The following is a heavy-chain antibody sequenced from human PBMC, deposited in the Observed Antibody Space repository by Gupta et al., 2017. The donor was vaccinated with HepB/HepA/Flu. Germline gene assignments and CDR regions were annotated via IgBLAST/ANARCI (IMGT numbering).Heavy chain of an antibody. J-gene: IGHJ6*02. CDR3: ARATYGSGYGPDLYYYYYGMDA. V-gene: IGHV1-69*04. D-gene: IGHD5-12*01. Sequence: QVQLVQSGAEVKKPGSSVKVSCKASGGTFSSYAISWVRQAPGQGLEWMGRIIPILGIANYAQKFQGRVTITADKSTSTAYMELSSLRSEDTAVYYCARATYGSGYGPDLYYYYYGMDAWGQGTTVTVSS. CDR1: GGTFSSYA. CDR2: IIPILGIA.